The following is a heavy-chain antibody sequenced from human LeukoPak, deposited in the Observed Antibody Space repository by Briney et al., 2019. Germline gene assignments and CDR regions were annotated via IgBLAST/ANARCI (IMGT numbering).Heavy chain of an antibody. CDR1: GGSISSYY. CDR3: AGSSGGSAYYYYGMDV. D-gene: IGHD2-15*01. J-gene: IGHJ6*02. V-gene: IGHV4-4*07. CDR2: IYTSGST. Sequence: SETLSLTCTVSGGSISSYYWSWIRQPAGKGLEWIGRIYTSGSTNYNPSLKSRVTMSVDTSKNQFSLKLSSVTAADTAVYYCAGSSGGSAYYYYGMDVWGQGTTVTVTS.